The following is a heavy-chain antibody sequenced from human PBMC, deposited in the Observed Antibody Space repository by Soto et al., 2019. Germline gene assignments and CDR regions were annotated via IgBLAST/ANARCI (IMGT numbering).Heavy chain of an antibody. CDR1: GYSFSSYC. Sequence: QVHLVQSGPEVKKPGASMKVSCKASGYSFSSYCITWVRQAPGQGLEWMGWINPSSKETNYAQKFQGRVTVTADTSTTTAYIELRNLKSDDTAVYYCARDWYPRFDPWGPGTLVTVSS. J-gene: IGHJ5*02. D-gene: IGHD6-13*01. V-gene: IGHV1-18*01. CDR2: INPSSKET. CDR3: ARDWYPRFDP.